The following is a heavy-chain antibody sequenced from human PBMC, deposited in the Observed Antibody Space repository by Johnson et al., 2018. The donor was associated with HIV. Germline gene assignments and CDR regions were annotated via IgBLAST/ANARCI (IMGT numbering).Heavy chain of an antibody. Sequence: QVQLVESGGGVVQPGRSLRLSCAASGFTFSSYAMHWVRQAPGKGLEWVAVISYDGSNKYYADSVKGRFTISRDNSKNTLYLQRNSLRAEDTAVYYCAREPGLVAALVIWGQGTMVTVSS. J-gene: IGHJ3*02. CDR1: GFTFSSYA. V-gene: IGHV3-30-3*01. D-gene: IGHD2-15*01. CDR2: ISYDGSNK. CDR3: AREPGLVAALVI.